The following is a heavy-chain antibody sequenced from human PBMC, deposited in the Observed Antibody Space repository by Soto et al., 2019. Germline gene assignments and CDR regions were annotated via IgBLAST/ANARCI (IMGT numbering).Heavy chain of an antibody. Sequence: GGSLRISCTASAFTFSSDAMICVGKATLKELEWVSTISGNSGKTNYAESVKGRFSISRDNSKNTVHLQLDSLRAEDTAVEFCAKLGFVLMELYYCQQWGQGTRVTVSA. CDR2: ISGNSGKT. CDR3: AKLGFVLMELYYCQQ. V-gene: IGHV3-23*01. CDR1: AFTFSSDA. J-gene: IGHJ4*01. D-gene: IGHD2-8*01.